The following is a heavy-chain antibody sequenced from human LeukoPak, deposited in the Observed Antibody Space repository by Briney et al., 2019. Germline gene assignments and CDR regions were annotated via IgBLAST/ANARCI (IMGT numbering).Heavy chain of an antibody. CDR2: IKQDGSEK. CDR3: ARDVGRGVRSSYYMDV. J-gene: IGHJ6*03. Sequence: GGSLRLSCAASGFTFSSYWMSWVRQAPGKGLEWVANIKQDGSEKYYVDSVKGRFTISRDNAKNSLYLQMNSLRAEDTAVYYCARDVGRGVRSSYYMDVWGKGTTVTISS. D-gene: IGHD3-10*01. V-gene: IGHV3-7*01. CDR1: GFTFSSYW.